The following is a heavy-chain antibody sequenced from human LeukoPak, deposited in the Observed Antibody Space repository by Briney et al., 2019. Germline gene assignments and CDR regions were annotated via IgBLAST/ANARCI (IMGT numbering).Heavy chain of an antibody. V-gene: IGHV1-24*01. CDR1: GGTFSSYA. CDR3: ARDATFDH. CDR2: FDPEDGET. J-gene: IGHJ4*02. Sequence: GASVKVSCKASGGTFSSYAISWVRQAPGKGLEWMGGFDPEDGETIYAQKFQGRVTMTEDTSTDTAYMELSSLRSEDTAVYYCARDATFDHWGQGTLVTVSS.